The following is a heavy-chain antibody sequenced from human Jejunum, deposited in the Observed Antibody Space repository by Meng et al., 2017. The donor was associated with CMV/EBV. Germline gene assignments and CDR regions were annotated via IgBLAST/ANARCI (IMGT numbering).Heavy chain of an antibody. J-gene: IGHJ4*03. Sequence: ECALHLVQQATGSGWEWVAVVTWSSVRGYEAGSVRGRFTISRDRSKTSLYLQMTGMSLEYMALYYCAKSGPEYDRSGCYVLHPFDMWGQGTMVTVSS. CDR2: VTWSSVRG. CDR3: AKSGPEYDRSGCYVLHPFDM. V-gene: IGHV3-9*03. D-gene: IGHD3-22*01. CDR1: ECA.